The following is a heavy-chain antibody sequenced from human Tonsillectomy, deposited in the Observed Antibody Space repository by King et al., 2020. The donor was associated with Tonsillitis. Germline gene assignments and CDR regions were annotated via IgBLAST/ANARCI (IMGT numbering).Heavy chain of an antibody. V-gene: IGHV4-38-2*01. Sequence: VQLQESGPGLVKPSETLSLTCEVSRYSISTGFYWGWIRQSPGKGLEWIGSIYHSGSTYYNPSLKSRVTISEDTFKKQFSLRLTSVTAADTAVYYCAEEGYFAWLLLACDIWGQGTMVTVSS. CDR3: AEEGYFAWLLLACDI. J-gene: IGHJ3*02. D-gene: IGHD3-9*01. CDR2: IYHSGST. CDR1: RYSISTGFY.